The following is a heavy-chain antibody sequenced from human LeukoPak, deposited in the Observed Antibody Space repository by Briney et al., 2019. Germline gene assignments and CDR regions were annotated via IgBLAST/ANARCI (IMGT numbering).Heavy chain of an antibody. CDR2: ITNSANSI. CDR1: GFTFSTYS. V-gene: IGHV3-48*02. Sequence: GGSLRLSCEASGFTFSTYSMNWVRQAPGKGLEWVSYITNSANSITYADSVKGRFTISRDNAKNSLFLQMSSLKDEDTAVYYCARDLNYVFNIWGKGKMVTVSS. J-gene: IGHJ3*02. D-gene: IGHD5-24*01. CDR3: ARDLNYVFNI.